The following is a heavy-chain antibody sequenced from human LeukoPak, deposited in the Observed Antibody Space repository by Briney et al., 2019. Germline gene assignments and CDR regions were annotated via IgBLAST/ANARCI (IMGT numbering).Heavy chain of an antibody. CDR3: AKGYNYDYFDY. J-gene: IGHJ4*02. CDR1: GGSISSNSYY. D-gene: IGHD5-24*01. CDR2: FYYSGST. V-gene: IGHV4-39*07. Sequence: SETLSLTCTVSGGSISSNSYYWGWIRQPPGKGLEWIGSFYYSGSTCYNPSLRSRVTISVDTSKNQFSLKLSSVTAADTAVYYCAKGYNYDYFDYWGQGTLVTVSS.